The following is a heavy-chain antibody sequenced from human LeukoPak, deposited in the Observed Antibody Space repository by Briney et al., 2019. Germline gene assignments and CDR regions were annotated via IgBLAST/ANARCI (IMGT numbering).Heavy chain of an antibody. D-gene: IGHD6-19*01. CDR2: ITGSGGDT. J-gene: IGHJ4*02. CDR3: AKHGYSSGWYYFDY. Sequence: GGSLRLSCTGSGFSFSDCAMSWVRQAPGKGLEWVSAITGSGGDTYHADSVRGRFTISRDNSKSTVYLQMNSLRAEDTAVYYCAKHGYSSGWYYFDYWGQGTLVTVSS. V-gene: IGHV3-23*01. CDR1: GFSFSDCA.